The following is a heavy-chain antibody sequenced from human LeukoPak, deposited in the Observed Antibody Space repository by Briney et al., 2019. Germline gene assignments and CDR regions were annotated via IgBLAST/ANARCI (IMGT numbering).Heavy chain of an antibody. CDR3: AKVDVLTGYYTYFDY. J-gene: IGHJ4*02. D-gene: IGHD3-9*01. CDR2: ISSSSSYI. CDR1: GFTFSSYS. V-gene: IGHV3-21*04. Sequence: GGSLRLSCAASGFTFSSYSMNWVRQAPGKGLEWVSSISSSSSYIYYADSVKGRFTISRDNAENSLYLQMNSLRAEDTAVYYCAKVDVLTGYYTYFDYWGQGTLVTVSS.